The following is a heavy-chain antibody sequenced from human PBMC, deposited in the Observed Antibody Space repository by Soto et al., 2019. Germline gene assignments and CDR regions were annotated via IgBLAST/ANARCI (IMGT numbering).Heavy chain of an antibody. Sequence: PGESLKISCTVSGNTFNAYWIGWVRQMPGKGLEWVGIIFPGDSDTRYSPSFQGQVTISVDKSINTAYLQWSSLTASDTAIYFCARASVVVTTIPSAFDVWGQGTTVTVSS. CDR3: ARASVVVTTIPSAFDV. CDR1: GNTFNAYW. J-gene: IGHJ3*01. D-gene: IGHD2-21*02. V-gene: IGHV5-51*01. CDR2: IFPGDSDT.